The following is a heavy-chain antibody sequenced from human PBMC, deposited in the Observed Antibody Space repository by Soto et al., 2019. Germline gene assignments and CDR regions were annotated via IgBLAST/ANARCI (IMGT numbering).Heavy chain of an antibody. Sequence: ASVKVSCKASGGTFSSYAISWVRQAPGQGLEWMGGIIPIFGTANYAQKFQGRVTITADESTSTAYMELSSLRSEDTAVYYCAREFTDSTMVRGSTLAYFDYWGQGTLVTVSS. CDR2: IIPIFGTA. D-gene: IGHD3-10*01. CDR1: GGTFSSYA. V-gene: IGHV1-69*13. CDR3: AREFTDSTMVRGSTLAYFDY. J-gene: IGHJ4*02.